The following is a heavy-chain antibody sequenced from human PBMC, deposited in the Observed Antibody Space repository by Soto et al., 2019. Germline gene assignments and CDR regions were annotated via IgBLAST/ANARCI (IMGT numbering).Heavy chain of an antibody. D-gene: IGHD3-10*01. Sequence: ASVKVSCKASGYTFTSYGISWVRQAPGQGLEWMGWISAYNGNTNYAQKLQGRVTMTTDTSTSTAYMELRSLRSDDTAVYYCARDHLYYDGSGTNNWFDPWGQGTLVTVSS. CDR1: GYTFTSYG. CDR2: ISAYNGNT. J-gene: IGHJ5*02. CDR3: ARDHLYYDGSGTNNWFDP. V-gene: IGHV1-18*01.